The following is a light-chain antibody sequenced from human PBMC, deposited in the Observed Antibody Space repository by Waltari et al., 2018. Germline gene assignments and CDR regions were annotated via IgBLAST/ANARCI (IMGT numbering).Light chain of an antibody. CDR1: TSDVWTYNL. V-gene: IGLV2-23*01. Sequence: QSALTQPASVSGSPGQSITISCTGTTSDVWTYNLVSWYQQHPGKAPKLIIFEGTKRPSGVSTRFFASKAGNTSSLTISGLQADDEADYHCCSYVSNTYVFGTGTKVTVL. CDR2: EGT. J-gene: IGLJ1*01. CDR3: CSYVSNTYV.